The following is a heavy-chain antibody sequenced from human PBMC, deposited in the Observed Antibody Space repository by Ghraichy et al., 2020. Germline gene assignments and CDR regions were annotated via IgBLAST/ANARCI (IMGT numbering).Heavy chain of an antibody. CDR2: ISGSGGKT. J-gene: IGHJ5*01. V-gene: IGHV3-23*01. Sequence: LSLTCAASGFNFRNYAMSWVRQAPGKGLEWVSGISGSGGKTYYTDSVKGRFSISRDNAKNTLYLQMNSLSAEDTAVYYCARGSALVVVPSAITWFDSWGQGTLVTASS. CDR1: GFNFRNYA. CDR3: ARGSALVVVPSAITWFDS. D-gene: IGHD2-2*01.